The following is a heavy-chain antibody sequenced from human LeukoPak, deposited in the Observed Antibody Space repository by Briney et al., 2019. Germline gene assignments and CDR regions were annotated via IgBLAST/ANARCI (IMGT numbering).Heavy chain of an antibody. D-gene: IGHD1-14*01. CDR1: GGSLSSYY. V-gene: IGHV4-4*07. CDR3: ARTALAGITSLAFDY. Sequence: PSETLSLTCTLSGGSLSSYYWSWIRQPAGEGLEWIGRIYTSRGTNYNPSLKSRVTMSVDTSKNQCTLKLSSVTAADTAVYYCARTALAGITSLAFDYWGQGTLVTVSS. J-gene: IGHJ4*02. CDR2: IYTSRGT.